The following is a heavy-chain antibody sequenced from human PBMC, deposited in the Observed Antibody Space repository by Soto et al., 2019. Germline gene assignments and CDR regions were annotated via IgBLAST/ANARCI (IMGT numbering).Heavy chain of an antibody. V-gene: IGHV4-34*01. J-gene: IGHJ6*02. D-gene: IGHD5-18*01. Sequence: SETLSLTCAVYGGSLCGYYWCWLRQPPGKGLEWIGEINHSGSTNYNPSLKSRVTISVDTSKNQFSLKLSSVTAADTDVYYCARGLRPGGYSYGYGVYYSNGMDDGGQGTTVT. CDR2: INHSGST. CDR1: GGSLCGYY. CDR3: ARGLRPGGYSYGYGVYYSNGMDD.